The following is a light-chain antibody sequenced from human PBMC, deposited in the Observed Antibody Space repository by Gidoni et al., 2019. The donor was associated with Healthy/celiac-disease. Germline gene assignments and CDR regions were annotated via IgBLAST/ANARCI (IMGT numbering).Light chain of an antibody. CDR3: QQYNNWPPT. CDR2: GAS. V-gene: IGKV3-15*01. Sequence: EIAMTQSPATLSVSPGERATLSCRASQSVSSNLAWYQQKPGQAPRLLIHGASTRATGIPARFSGSGSGTEFTLTISSLQSEDFAVYYCQQYNNWPPTFGQGTRLEIK. J-gene: IGKJ5*01. CDR1: QSVSSN.